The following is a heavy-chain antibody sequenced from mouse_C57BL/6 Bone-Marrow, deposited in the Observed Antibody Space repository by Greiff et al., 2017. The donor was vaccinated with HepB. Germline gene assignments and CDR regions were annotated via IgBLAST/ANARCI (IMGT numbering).Heavy chain of an antibody. D-gene: IGHD1-2*01. CDR3: SRGSDYGFAY. J-gene: IGHJ3*01. CDR1: GFTFSNYW. V-gene: IGHV13-2*01. CDR2: ITLKSDNYGA. Sequence: QVQLKQSGGGLVRPGNSLKLSCVTSGFTFSNYWMHWLRQPPGKGLEWIAVITLKSDNYGANFAESVRGRFAISRDDSKNSVCLEMNRLREDDTATDVCSRGSDYGFAYWGKGTLVTVSA.